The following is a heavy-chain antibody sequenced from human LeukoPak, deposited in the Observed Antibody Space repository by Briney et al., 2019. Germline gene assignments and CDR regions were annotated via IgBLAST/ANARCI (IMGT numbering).Heavy chain of an antibody. Sequence: GGSLRLSCAASGFTFSSYAMSWVRQAPGKGLEWVSAISGSGGSTYYADSVKGRFTISRDNFKNTLYLQMNSLRAEDTAVYYCAKTSTLGLYYFDYWGQGTLVTVSS. D-gene: IGHD3-16*01. J-gene: IGHJ4*02. CDR1: GFTFSSYA. CDR2: ISGSGGST. CDR3: AKTSTLGLYYFDY. V-gene: IGHV3-23*01.